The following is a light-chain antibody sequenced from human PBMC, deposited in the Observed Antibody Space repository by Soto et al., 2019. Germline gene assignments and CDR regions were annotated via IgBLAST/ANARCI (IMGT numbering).Light chain of an antibody. J-gene: IGKJ5*01. CDR2: DVS. CDR3: QQRNYWQVT. Sequence: EIVMTQSPATLSVSPGERATLSCRASQSVSSNLAWYQHKPGQAPRLLIYDVSNRATGIPARFSGSGSGTDFTLTISSLEPEDFAVYYCQQRNYWQVTFGHGTRLEIK. CDR1: QSVSSN. V-gene: IGKV3-11*01.